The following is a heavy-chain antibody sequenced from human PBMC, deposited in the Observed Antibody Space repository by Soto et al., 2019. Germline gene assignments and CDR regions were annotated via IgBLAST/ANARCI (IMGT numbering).Heavy chain of an antibody. CDR2: ISAYNGNT. CDR1: GYTFTSYG. Sequence: ASVKVSCKASGYTFTSYGIIWVRQAPGQGLEWMGWISAYNGNTNYAQKLQGRVTMTTDTSTSTAYMELRSLRSDDTAVYYCARARYSSGWYAPHYYYYYMDVWGKGTTVTVSS. V-gene: IGHV1-18*01. CDR3: ARARYSSGWYAPHYYYYYMDV. J-gene: IGHJ6*03. D-gene: IGHD6-19*01.